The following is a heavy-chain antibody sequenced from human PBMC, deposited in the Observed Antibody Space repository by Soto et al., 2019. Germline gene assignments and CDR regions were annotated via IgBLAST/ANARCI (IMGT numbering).Heavy chain of an antibody. CDR1: GFDFSSYA. CDR2: ITYDGSNK. Sequence: PGGSLRLSCAASGFDFSSYAMHWVRQPPGKGLEWVAGITYDGSNKYYADSVKGRFTISRDSSKSTLFLQLSSLRLEDTAMYYCARVWRLDGIAGSYRGLHSWGQGTGVTVAS. J-gene: IGHJ3*02. V-gene: IGHV3-30-3*01. D-gene: IGHD3-16*02. CDR3: ARVWRLDGIAGSYRGLHS.